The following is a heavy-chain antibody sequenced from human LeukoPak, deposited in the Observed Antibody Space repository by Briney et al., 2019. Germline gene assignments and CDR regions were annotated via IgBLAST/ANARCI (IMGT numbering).Heavy chain of an antibody. CDR2: IIPIFGTA. Sequence: SVTVSYTASGGTFSSYAISWVRQAPGQGLEWMGGIIPIFGTANYGQKFQGRVTITTDESTSTAYMELSSLRSEDTAVYYCARSPKKYCSSTSCYKAFDYWGQGTLVTVSS. J-gene: IGHJ4*02. D-gene: IGHD2-2*02. CDR3: ARSPKKYCSSTSCYKAFDY. V-gene: IGHV1-69*05. CDR1: GGTFSSYA.